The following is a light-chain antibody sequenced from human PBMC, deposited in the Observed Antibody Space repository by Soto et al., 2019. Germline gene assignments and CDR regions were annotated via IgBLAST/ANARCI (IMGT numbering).Light chain of an antibody. CDR2: LNSDGSH. Sequence: QSVLTQSPSASASLGASVKLTCTLSSGHSSYAIAWHQQQPEKGPRYLMKLNSDGSHSKGDGILDRFSGSSSGAERYLTISSLQSEDEADYYCQTWGTGIVVFGGGTKLTVL. CDR1: SGHSSYA. J-gene: IGLJ2*01. CDR3: QTWGTGIVV. V-gene: IGLV4-69*01.